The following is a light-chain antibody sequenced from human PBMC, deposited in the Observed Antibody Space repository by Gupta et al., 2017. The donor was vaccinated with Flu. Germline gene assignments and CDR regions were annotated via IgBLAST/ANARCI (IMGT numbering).Light chain of an antibody. Sequence: QCVLTQPPPLSAAPGQTVVISCFGTGSKIGKNLVSWYQQFPGMAPKLLIYDDEKRPSGISDRFSGSKSDTSATLDITGLQTGDEADYYCGTWDNSLFSRVFGGGTKLTVL. CDR3: GTWDNSLFSRV. J-gene: IGLJ3*02. CDR1: GSKIGKNL. V-gene: IGLV1-51*01. CDR2: DDE.